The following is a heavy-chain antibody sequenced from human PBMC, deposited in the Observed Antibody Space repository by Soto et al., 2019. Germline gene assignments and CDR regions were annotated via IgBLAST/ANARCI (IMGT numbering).Heavy chain of an antibody. D-gene: IGHD3-22*01. CDR2: VYYTGNT. J-gene: IGHJ4*02. Sequence: SETLSLTGTVSGGSISSYYGSWIRQPPGKGLEWIGYVYYTGNTNYNPSLKSRVSMSVDTSKNQVSLKLSSVTAADKAVYYCARGNTMIVHYWCPGTQVTVS. V-gene: IGHV4-59*01. CDR3: ARGNTMIVHY. CDR1: GGSISSYY.